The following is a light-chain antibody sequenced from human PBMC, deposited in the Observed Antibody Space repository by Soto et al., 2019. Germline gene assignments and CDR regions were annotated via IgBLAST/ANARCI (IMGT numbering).Light chain of an antibody. J-gene: IGLJ2*01. V-gene: IGLV1-47*01. Sequence: QSVLTQPPSVSGTPGQRVTISCSGSRSNIGSNSVYWYQQISGTAPKLLIYRNDQRPSGVPDRFSGSKSGTSASLAISGLRSEDEADFYCAAWDDSLSGHVVFGGGTKLTVL. CDR1: RSNIGSNS. CDR3: AAWDDSLSGHVV. CDR2: RND.